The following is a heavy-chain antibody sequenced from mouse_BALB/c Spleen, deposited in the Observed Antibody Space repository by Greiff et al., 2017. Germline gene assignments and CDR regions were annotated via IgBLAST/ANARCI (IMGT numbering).Heavy chain of an antibody. J-gene: IGHJ3*01. CDR3: ARSDYDRLFAY. D-gene: IGHD2-4*01. CDR1: GYTFTSYY. V-gene: IGHV1S56*01. CDR2: IYPGNVNT. Sequence: VHLVESGPELVKPGASVRISCKASGYTFTSYYIHWVKQRPGQGLEWIGWIYPGNVNTKYNEKFKGKATLTADKSSSTAYMQLSSLTSEDSAVYFCARSDYDRLFAYWGQGTLVTVSA.